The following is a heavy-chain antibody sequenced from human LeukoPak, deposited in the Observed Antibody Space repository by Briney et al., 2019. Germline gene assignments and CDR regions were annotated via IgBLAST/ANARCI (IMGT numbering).Heavy chain of an antibody. CDR2: IYYSGST. D-gene: IGHD3-3*01. Sequence: SETLFLTCTVSGGSISSYYWSWIRQPPGKGLEWIGYIYYSGSTYYNPSLKSRVTISVDRSKNQFSLKLSSVTAADTAVYYCASKRDTIFGVAIDYWGQGTLVTVSS. J-gene: IGHJ4*02. V-gene: IGHV4-59*12. CDR1: GGSISSYY. CDR3: ASKRDTIFGVAIDY.